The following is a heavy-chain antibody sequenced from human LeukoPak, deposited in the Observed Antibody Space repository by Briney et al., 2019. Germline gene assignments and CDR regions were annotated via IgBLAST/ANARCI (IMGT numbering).Heavy chain of an antibody. Sequence: ASVTVSCKASGGTFSSYAISWVRQAPGQGLEWMGGIIPIFGTANYAQKFQGRVTITADESTSTAYMELSSLRSEDTAVYYCASDGGSSGNGAYYMDVWGKGTTVTVSS. V-gene: IGHV1-69*13. CDR2: IIPIFGTA. J-gene: IGHJ6*03. D-gene: IGHD2-15*01. CDR3: ASDGGSSGNGAYYMDV. CDR1: GGTFSSYA.